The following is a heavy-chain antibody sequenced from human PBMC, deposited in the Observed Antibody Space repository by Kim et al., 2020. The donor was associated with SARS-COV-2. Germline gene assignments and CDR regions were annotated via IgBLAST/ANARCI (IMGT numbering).Heavy chain of an antibody. Sequence: GGSLRLSCVASGFTFSSNWMSWVRQAPGKGLEWVANIKQDGSEKYYVDSVKGRFTISRDNAKNSLYLQMNSLRAEDTAVYYCARGLIGDFWSGYYGYFD. V-gene: IGHV3-7*04. CDR2: IKQDGSEK. CDR3: ARGLIGDFWSGYYGYFD. CDR1: GFTFSSNW. D-gene: IGHD3-3*01. J-gene: IGHJ4*03.